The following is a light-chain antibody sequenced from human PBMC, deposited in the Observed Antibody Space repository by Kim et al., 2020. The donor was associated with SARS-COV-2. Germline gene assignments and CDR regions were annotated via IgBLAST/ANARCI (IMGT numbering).Light chain of an antibody. V-gene: IGKV3-15*01. Sequence: SPGERPTPPGRASQSVYSNLAWYQQKPGQAPRLLIYGASTRATGIPARFSGSGSGTEFTLTISSLQSEDFAVYYCQQYNNWPLTFGGGTKVDIK. CDR1: QSVYSN. CDR3: QQYNNWPLT. J-gene: IGKJ4*01. CDR2: GAS.